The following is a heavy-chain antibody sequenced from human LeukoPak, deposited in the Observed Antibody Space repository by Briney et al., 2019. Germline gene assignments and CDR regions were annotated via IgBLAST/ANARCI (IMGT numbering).Heavy chain of an antibody. CDR1: GFTFSDYY. CDR3: ARETSLASSSWYNWFDP. CDR2: ISSSGSTI. V-gene: IGHV3-11*01. J-gene: IGHJ5*02. D-gene: IGHD6-13*01. Sequence: GGSLRLSCAASGFTFSDYYMSWIRQAPGKGLEWVSYISSSGSTIYYADSVKGRFTISRDNAKNSLYLQMNSLRAGDTAVYYCARETSLASSSWYNWFDPWGQGTLVTVSS.